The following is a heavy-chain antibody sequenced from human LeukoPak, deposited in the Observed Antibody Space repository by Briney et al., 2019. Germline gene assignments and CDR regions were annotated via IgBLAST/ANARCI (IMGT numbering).Heavy chain of an antibody. J-gene: IGHJ4*02. D-gene: IGHD3-3*01. V-gene: IGHV3-15*01. CDR1: GFIFSSAW. CDR3: TTTHYNFYDLDH. Sequence: GGSLRLSCAASGFIFSSAWMSWVRQAPGKGLEWVGHIKTKTDGWTTDYAAPVKGRFTISRDDSKNTVYLQMNSLKTEDTAVYYCTTTHYNFYDLDHWGQGTLVTVSS. CDR2: IKTKTDGWTT.